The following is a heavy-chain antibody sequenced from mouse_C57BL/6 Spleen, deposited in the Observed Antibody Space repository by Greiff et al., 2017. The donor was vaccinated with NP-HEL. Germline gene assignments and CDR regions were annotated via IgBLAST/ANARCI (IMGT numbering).Heavy chain of an antibody. CDR3: ARYATTVVPYAMDY. V-gene: IGHV1-63*01. CDR1: GYTFTNYW. D-gene: IGHD1-1*01. CDR2: IYPGGGYT. J-gene: IGHJ4*01. Sequence: QVHVKQSGAELVRPGTSVKMSCKASGYTFTNYWIGWAKQRPGHGLEWIGDIYPGGGYTNYNEKFKGKATLTADKSSSTAYMQFSSLTSEDSAIYYCARYATTVVPYAMDYWGQGTSVTVSS.